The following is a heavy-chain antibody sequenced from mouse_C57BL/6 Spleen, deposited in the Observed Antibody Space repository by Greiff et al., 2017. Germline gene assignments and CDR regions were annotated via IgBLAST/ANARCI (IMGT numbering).Heavy chain of an antibody. J-gene: IGHJ1*03. D-gene: IGHD2-5*01. Sequence: QVQLQQSGAELAKPGASVKLSCKASGYTFTSYWMHWVIQRPGQGLVWIGYINPSSGYTNYNPKFKDKATLTADKSSSTAYMQLSSLTYEDSAVYYCARNYYSNYEGYFDVWGTGTTVTVSS. CDR2: INPSSGYT. CDR3: ARNYYSNYEGYFDV. V-gene: IGHV1-7*01. CDR1: GYTFTSYW.